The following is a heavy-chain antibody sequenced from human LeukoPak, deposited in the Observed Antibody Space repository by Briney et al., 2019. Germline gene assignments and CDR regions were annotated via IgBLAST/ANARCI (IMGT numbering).Heavy chain of an antibody. V-gene: IGHV3-30*04. Sequence: PGRSLRLSCAASGFTFSSYAMHWVRQATGKGLEWVAVISYDGSNKYYADSVKGRFTISRDNSKNTLYLQMNSLRAEDTAVYYCARDGSDYDILTGPFDYWGQGTLVTVSS. CDR1: GFTFSSYA. D-gene: IGHD3-9*01. CDR3: ARDGSDYDILTGPFDY. J-gene: IGHJ4*02. CDR2: ISYDGSNK.